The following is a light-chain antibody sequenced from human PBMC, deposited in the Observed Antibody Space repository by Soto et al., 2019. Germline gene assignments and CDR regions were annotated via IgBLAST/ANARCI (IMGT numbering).Light chain of an antibody. CDR2: GAS. CDR1: QSVSSSY. CDR3: QQRSNWPIT. V-gene: IGKV3D-20*02. Sequence: EIVLPQSPGTLSLSPGERATLSCRASQSVSSSYLAWYQQKPGQAPRLLIYGASSRATGIPDRFSGSGSGTDFTLTISRLEPEDFAVYYCQQRSNWPITFGQGTRLEI. J-gene: IGKJ5*01.